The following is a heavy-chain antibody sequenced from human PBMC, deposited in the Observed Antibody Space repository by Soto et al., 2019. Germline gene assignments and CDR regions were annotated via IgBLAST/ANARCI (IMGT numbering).Heavy chain of an antibody. CDR3: ARVRVIRGVIPSHFGL. D-gene: IGHD3-10*01. CDR2: IIPLYGTV. J-gene: IGHJ4*02. Sequence: QAHLAQSGAEVKKPGSSVTVSCKASGGTFNSYGISWVRQAPGQGLDWMGVIIPLYGTVKYAQKFQGRVSITSDKSTSTAYMDLNSLRSYDTAVYYCARVRVIRGVIPSHFGLWGQGTQVTVSS. V-gene: IGHV1-69*06. CDR1: GGTFNSYG.